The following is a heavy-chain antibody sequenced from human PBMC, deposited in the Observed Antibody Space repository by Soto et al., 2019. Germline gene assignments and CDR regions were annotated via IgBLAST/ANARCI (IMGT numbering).Heavy chain of an antibody. D-gene: IGHD6-13*01. CDR3: ARDGIAAAGTWFDP. J-gene: IGHJ5*02. CDR2: IYYSGST. Sequence: QVQLQESGPGLVKPSETLSLTCTVSGGSISSYYWSWIRQPPGKGLEWIGYIYYSGSTNYNPSLKSRDTISVDTSKNQFSLKLSSVTAADTAVYYCARDGIAAAGTWFDPWGQGTLVTVSS. CDR1: GGSISSYY. V-gene: IGHV4-59*01.